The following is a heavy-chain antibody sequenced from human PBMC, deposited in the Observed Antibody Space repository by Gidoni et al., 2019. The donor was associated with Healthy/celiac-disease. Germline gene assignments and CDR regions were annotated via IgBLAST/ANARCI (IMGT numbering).Heavy chain of an antibody. D-gene: IGHD3-3*01. CDR1: GGSFSGYY. J-gene: IGHJ4*02. CDR3: ARRPASFGVVTKFDY. Sequence: QVQLQQWGAGLLKPSETLSLTCAVYGGSFSGYYWSWIRQPPGKGLEWIGEINHSGSTNYNPSLKSRVTISVDTSKNQFSLKLSSVTAADTAVYYCARRPASFGVVTKFDYWGQGTLVTVSS. V-gene: IGHV4-34*01. CDR2: INHSGST.